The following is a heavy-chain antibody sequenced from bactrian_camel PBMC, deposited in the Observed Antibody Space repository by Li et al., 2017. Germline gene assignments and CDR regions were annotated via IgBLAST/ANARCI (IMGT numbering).Heavy chain of an antibody. D-gene: IGHD5*01. Sequence: VQLVESGGGLVQPGGSLRLSCAASGFTFSSYYMSWVRQAPGKGLEWISVIHSGGSTTFYADSVKGRFTLSRDDAKNELYLQLNSLKTEDTAVYYCAAESTGWGGWGYWGQGTQVTVS. J-gene: IGHJ6*01. V-gene: IGHV3S40*01. CDR2: IHSGGSTT. CDR3: AAESTGWGGWGY. CDR1: GFTFSSYY.